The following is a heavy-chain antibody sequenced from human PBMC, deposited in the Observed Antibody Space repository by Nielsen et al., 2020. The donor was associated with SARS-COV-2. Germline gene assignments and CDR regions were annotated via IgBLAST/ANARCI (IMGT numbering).Heavy chain of an antibody. Sequence: WVRQAPGQGLEWMGWISAYNGNTNYAQKFQDRVTISADKSTSTAYMELSGLRSDDSAVYYCEGVDVWGQGTTVTVSS. V-gene: IGHV1-18*01. J-gene: IGHJ6*02. CDR3: EGVDV. CDR2: ISAYNGNT.